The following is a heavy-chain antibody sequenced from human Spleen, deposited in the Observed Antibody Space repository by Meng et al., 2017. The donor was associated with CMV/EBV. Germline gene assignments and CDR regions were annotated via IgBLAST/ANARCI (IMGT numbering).Heavy chain of an antibody. CDR2: ISGSGGST. D-gene: IGHD3-22*01. J-gene: IGHJ4*02. V-gene: IGHV3-23*01. CDR3: AKPDYYDSSGYLGY. CDR1: GFTFSSYA. Sequence: GGSLRLSCAASGFTFSSYAMSWVRQAPGKGLEWVSAISGSGGSTYYADSVKGRFTISRDNSKNTLYLQMNSLRAEDTAVYYCAKPDYYDSSGYLGYWGQGTLVTVSS.